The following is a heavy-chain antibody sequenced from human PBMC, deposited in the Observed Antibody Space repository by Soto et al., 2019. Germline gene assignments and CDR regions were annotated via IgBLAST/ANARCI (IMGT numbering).Heavy chain of an antibody. CDR1: GASISGFY. V-gene: IGHV4-59*01. CDR2: IYSSGST. CDR3: ARDRQYLGLDY. D-gene: IGHD4-4*01. J-gene: IGHJ4*02. Sequence: QVQLQESGPGLVKPSETLSLTCTVSGASISGFYWSWIRQPPGKGLEWLGHIYSSGSTNYNSSLKSRVTISVDTSKNQFSLKLSSVTAADTAVYYCARDRQYLGLDYWGQGTLVTVSS.